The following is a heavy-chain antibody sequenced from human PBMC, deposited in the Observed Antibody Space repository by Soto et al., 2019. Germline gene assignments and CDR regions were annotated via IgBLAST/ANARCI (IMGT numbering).Heavy chain of an antibody. CDR3: AKEREDVPQIFDY. Sequence: GGSLRLSCAASGLTFSSYGMHWVRQAPGKGLEWVAVISYDGSNKYYADSVKGRFTISRDNSKNTLYLQMNSLRAEDTAVYYCAKEREDVPQIFDYWGQGTLVTVSS. V-gene: IGHV3-30*18. CDR2: ISYDGSNK. CDR1: GLTFSSYG. J-gene: IGHJ4*02. D-gene: IGHD1-26*01.